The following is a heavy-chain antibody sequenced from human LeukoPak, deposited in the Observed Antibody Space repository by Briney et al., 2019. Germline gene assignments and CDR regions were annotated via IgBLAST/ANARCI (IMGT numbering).Heavy chain of an antibody. J-gene: IGHJ4*02. CDR2: ISSNGGST. Sequence: GGSLRLSCSASGFTFSSYAMHWVRLAPGKGLEYVSAISSNGGSTYYADSVKGRFTISRDNSKNTLYLQMSSLRAEDTAVYYCVNSEFYDILTGPGGYWGQGTLVTVSS. CDR3: VNSEFYDILTGPGGY. D-gene: IGHD3-9*01. CDR1: GFTFSSYA. V-gene: IGHV3-64D*06.